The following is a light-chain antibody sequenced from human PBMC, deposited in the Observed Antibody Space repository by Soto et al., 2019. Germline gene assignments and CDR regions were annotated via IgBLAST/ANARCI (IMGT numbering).Light chain of an antibody. Sequence: EIVLTQSPVTLSLSPGERATLSCRASLTVSGHLAWYQQRPGQAPRLLIYDASNRATDIPARFSGSGFGTDYTLTISSLEPEDSAVYYCQQRSNWPLTFGGGTKVEI. J-gene: IGKJ4*01. CDR2: DAS. CDR1: LTVSGH. V-gene: IGKV3-11*01. CDR3: QQRSNWPLT.